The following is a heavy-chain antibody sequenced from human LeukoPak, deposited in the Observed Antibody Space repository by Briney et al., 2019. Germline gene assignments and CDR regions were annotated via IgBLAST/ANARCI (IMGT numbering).Heavy chain of an antibody. Sequence: ASVKVSCKASGYTFTSYAMHWVRQAPGQRLEWMGWINAGNGNTKYSQEFQGRVTITRDTSASTAYMELSSLRSEDTAVYYCARDRDIVGIDYWGQGTLVTVSS. J-gene: IGHJ4*02. D-gene: IGHD1-26*01. CDR3: ARDRDIVGIDY. CDR2: INAGNGNT. CDR1: GYTFTSYA. V-gene: IGHV1-3*01.